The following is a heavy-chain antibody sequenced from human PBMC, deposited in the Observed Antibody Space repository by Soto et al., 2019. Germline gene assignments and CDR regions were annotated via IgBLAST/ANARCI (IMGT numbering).Heavy chain of an antibody. J-gene: IGHJ4*02. CDR3: AGGNCAGDCYFDY. V-gene: IGHV1-46*01. CDR1: GYTFTGYY. D-gene: IGHD2-21*02. CDR2: INSGGGNT. Sequence: QVQLVQSGTEVKKPGASVKISCKASGYTFTGYYIYWVRQAPGQGLEFMGAINSGGGNTDYAQTFQGRVTVTRDTSTSTVYMELTSLRFDDTAVYYCAGGNCAGDCYFDYWGQGTLVTVSS.